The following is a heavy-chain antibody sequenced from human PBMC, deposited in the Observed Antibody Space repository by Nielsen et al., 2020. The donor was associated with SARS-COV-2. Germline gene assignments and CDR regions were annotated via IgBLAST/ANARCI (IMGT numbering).Heavy chain of an antibody. V-gene: IGHV1-18*01. Sequence: ASVKVFCKASGYTFTSYGISWVRQAPGQGLEWMGWISAYNGNTNYAQKLQGRVTMTTDTSTSTAYMELRSLRSDDTAVYYCARVVRQLRYFETGPGMDVWGQGTTVTVSS. CDR1: GYTFTSYG. CDR3: ARVVRQLRYFETGPGMDV. J-gene: IGHJ6*02. D-gene: IGHD3-9*01. CDR2: ISAYNGNT.